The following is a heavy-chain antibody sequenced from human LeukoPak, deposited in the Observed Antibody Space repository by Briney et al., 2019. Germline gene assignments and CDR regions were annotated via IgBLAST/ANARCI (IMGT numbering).Heavy chain of an antibody. D-gene: IGHD6-13*01. CDR1: GVSFSTYY. J-gene: IGHJ4*02. CDR2: INHSGST. Sequence: PSETLSLTCAVYGVSFSTYYWTWIRQPPKKGLEWIGEINHSGSTSYNPSLKSRVTVSVDSSKNQSSLKLSSVTAADTAVYYCARGLGSWYNYWGQGTLVTVSS. CDR3: ARGLGSWYNY. V-gene: IGHV4-34*01.